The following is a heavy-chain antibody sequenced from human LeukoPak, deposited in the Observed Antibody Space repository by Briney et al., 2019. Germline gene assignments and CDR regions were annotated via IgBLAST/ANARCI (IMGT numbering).Heavy chain of an antibody. CDR1: GGSXSSGDYY. Sequence: LSLXXXXSGGSXSSGDYYWSWIRQPPGKGLEWIVYIYYSGSTYYNPSLKSRVTISVDTSKNQFSLKLSSVTAADTAVYYCARGSLGFGELFHPPFDYWGQGTLVTVSS. V-gene: IGHV4-30-4*01. D-gene: IGHD3-10*01. CDR3: ARGSLGFGELFHPPFDY. J-gene: IGHJ4*02. CDR2: IYYSGST.